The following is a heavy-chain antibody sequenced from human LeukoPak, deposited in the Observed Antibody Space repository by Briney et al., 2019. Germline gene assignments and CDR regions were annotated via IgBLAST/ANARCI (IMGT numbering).Heavy chain of an antibody. Sequence: SQTLSLTCTVSGGSVSSGSHYYNWIRQPPGKGLEWIGEINHSGSTNYNPSLKSRVTISVDTSKNQFSLKLSSVTAADTAVYYCARGCPYYDFWSGYRNYYFDYWGQGTLVTVSS. CDR1: GGSVSSGSHY. CDR3: ARGCPYYDFWSGYRNYYFDY. V-gene: IGHV4-39*07. J-gene: IGHJ4*02. CDR2: INHSGST. D-gene: IGHD3-3*01.